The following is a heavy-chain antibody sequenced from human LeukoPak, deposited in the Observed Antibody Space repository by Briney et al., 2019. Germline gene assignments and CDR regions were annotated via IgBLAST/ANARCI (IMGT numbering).Heavy chain of an antibody. CDR1: GYTLTELS. V-gene: IGHV1-24*01. D-gene: IGHD3-10*01. CDR2: FDPEDGET. Sequence: GASVTVSFKVSGYTLTELSMHWVRQAPGKGGEGMGGFDPEDGETIYAQKFQGRVTMTEDTSTDTAYMELSSLRSEDTAVYYCATDTFGIFDYWGQGTLVTVSS. CDR3: ATDTFGIFDY. J-gene: IGHJ4*02.